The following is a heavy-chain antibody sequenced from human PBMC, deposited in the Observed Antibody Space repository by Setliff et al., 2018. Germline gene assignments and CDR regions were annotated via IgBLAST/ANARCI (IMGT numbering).Heavy chain of an antibody. CDR1: GGSINNYY. CDR3: ARHPGARYYYGSGRFYHLDS. Sequence: SETLSLTCTVSGGSINNYYWSWIRQPAGKGLEWIGRVYSNVGTNFNPSLKSRVTMSVDTSKNQFFLKLTSVTAADTAIYYCARHPGARYYYGSGRFYHLDSWGQGALVTVSS. CDR2: VYSNVGT. V-gene: IGHV4-4*07. J-gene: IGHJ4*02. D-gene: IGHD3-10*01.